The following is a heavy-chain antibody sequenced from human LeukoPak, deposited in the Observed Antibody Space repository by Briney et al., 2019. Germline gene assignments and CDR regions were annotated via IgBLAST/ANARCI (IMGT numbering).Heavy chain of an antibody. CDR1: GGSISSSSYY. D-gene: IGHD3-9*01. CDR2: IYYSGST. V-gene: IGHV4-39*01. Sequence: PSETLSLTCTVSGGSISSSSYYWGWIRQPPGKGLERIGSIYYSGSTYYNPSLKSRVTISVDTSKNQFSLKLSSVTAADTAVYYCARRVLRYFDWLQYNWFDPWGQGTLVTVSS. J-gene: IGHJ5*02. CDR3: ARRVLRYFDWLQYNWFDP.